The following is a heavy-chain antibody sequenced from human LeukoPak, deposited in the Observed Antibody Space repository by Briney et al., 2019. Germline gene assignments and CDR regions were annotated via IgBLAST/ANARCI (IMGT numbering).Heavy chain of an antibody. CDR3: ARDYLGADGSGYGMDV. J-gene: IGHJ6*02. CDR1: GFTFRNYA. D-gene: IGHD3-10*01. V-gene: IGHV3-48*04. Sequence: HPGGSLRLSCAASGFTFRNYAMSRVRQAPGKGLEWVSYISSSSSTIYYADSVKGRFTISRDNAKNSLYLQMNSLGAEDTAVYYCARDYLGADGSGYGMDVWGQGTTVTVSS. CDR2: ISSSSSTI.